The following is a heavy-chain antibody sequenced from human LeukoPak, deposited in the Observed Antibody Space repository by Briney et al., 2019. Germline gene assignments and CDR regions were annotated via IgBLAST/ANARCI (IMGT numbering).Heavy chain of an antibody. V-gene: IGHV1-2*06. D-gene: IGHD6-19*01. CDR3: ARGYTSGLSGAFDSFDM. CDR1: GYTFTASY. J-gene: IGHJ3*02. CDR2: INPNNGDT. Sequence: ASVTVSCKASGYTFTASYMYWVRQAPGQGLEWMGRINPNNGDTNYAQKFQGRVTMTRDTSISTAYMELSSLGVDDTAVYYCARGYTSGLSGAFDSFDMWGQGAMVSVSS.